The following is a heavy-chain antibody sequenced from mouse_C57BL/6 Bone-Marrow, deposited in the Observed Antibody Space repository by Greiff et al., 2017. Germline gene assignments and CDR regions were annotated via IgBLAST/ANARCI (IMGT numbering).Heavy chain of an antibody. V-gene: IGHV1-69*01. CDR2: IDPSDSYT. CDR1: GYTFTSYW. Sequence: QVQLQQPGAELVMPGASVKLSCKASGYTFTSYWMHWVKQRPGQGLEWIGEIDPSDSYTNYNQKFKGNSTLTVDKSSSTAYMQLSSLTSEDSAVYYCARDSYYYGSSLFAYWGQGTLVTVSA. J-gene: IGHJ3*01. D-gene: IGHD1-1*01. CDR3: ARDSYYYGSSLFAY.